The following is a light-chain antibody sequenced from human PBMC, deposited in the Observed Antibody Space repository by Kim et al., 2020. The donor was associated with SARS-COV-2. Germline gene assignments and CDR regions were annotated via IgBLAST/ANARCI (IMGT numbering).Light chain of an antibody. J-gene: IGLJ1*01. Sequence: QSALPQPRSVSGSPGQSVTISCTGTSSDVGGYNYVSWYQQHPGKAPKLMIYDVSKRPSGVPDRFSGSKSGNTASLTISGLQAEDEADYYCCSYAGSYHYVFGTGTKVTVL. CDR1: SSDVGGYNY. CDR3: CSYAGSYHYV. V-gene: IGLV2-11*01. CDR2: DVS.